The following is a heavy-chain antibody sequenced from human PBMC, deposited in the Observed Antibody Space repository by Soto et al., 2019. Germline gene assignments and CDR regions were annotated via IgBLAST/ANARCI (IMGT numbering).Heavy chain of an antibody. J-gene: IGHJ4*02. CDR3: ARRYVSCFAF. CDR2: IYYSGST. D-gene: IGHD2-15*01. CDR1: GGSISSYY. Sequence: PSETLSLTCTVSGGSISSYYWSWIRQPPGKGLEWIGYIYYSGSTNYNPSLKSRVTISVDTSKNQFSLKLSSVTAADTTVYYCARRYVSCFAFWGQGTLVTVSS. V-gene: IGHV4-59*08.